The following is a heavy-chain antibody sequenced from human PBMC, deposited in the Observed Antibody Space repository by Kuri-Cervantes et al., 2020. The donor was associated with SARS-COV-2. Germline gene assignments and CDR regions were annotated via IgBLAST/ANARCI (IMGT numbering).Heavy chain of an antibody. D-gene: IGHD3-10*01. V-gene: IGHV3-23*01. CDR1: GFSFSTNV. Sequence: GESLKISCAASGFSFSTNVMAWVRQAPGKGLEWVSTMSGSGASTHYADSVKGRFTISRDNSKNMLYLQMNSLRAEDTAVYYCAKDKGFGELFFDYWGQGTLVTVSS. J-gene: IGHJ4*02. CDR3: AKDKGFGELFFDY. CDR2: MSGSGAST.